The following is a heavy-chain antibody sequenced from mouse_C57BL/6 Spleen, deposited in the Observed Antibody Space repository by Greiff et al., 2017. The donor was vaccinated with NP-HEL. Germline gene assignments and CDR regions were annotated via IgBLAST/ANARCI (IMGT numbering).Heavy chain of an antibody. V-gene: IGHV3-1*01. CDR1: GYSITSGYD. CDR3: ARALLGSSPDY. Sequence: EVKLEESGPGMVKPSQSLSLTCTVTGYSITSGYDWHWIRHFPGNKLEWMGYISYSGSTNYNPSLKSRISITHDTSKNHFFLKLNSVTTEDTATYYCARALLGSSPDYWGQGTTLTVSS. D-gene: IGHD1-1*01. CDR2: ISYSGST. J-gene: IGHJ2*01.